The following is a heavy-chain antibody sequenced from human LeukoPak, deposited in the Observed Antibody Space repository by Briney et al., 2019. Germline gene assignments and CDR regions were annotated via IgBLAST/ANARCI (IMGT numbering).Heavy chain of an antibody. CDR2: INPNSGGT. CDR1: GYTFTGYY. Sequence: AXXXXSCKASGYTFTGYYMHWVRQAPGQGLEWMGRINPNSGGTNYAQKFQGRVTMTRDTSISTAYMELSRLRSDDTAVYYCARVPTYHYYGSGSYYYFDYWGQGTLVTVSS. D-gene: IGHD3-10*01. CDR3: ARVPTYHYYGSGSYYYFDY. J-gene: IGHJ4*02. V-gene: IGHV1-2*06.